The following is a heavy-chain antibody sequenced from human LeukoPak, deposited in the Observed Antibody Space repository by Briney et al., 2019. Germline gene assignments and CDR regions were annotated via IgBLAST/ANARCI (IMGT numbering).Heavy chain of an antibody. V-gene: IGHV1-2*02. CDR3: ARDREITMLVVVTQVSDAFDI. D-gene: IGHD3-22*01. CDR2: INPNSGGT. CDR1: GYTFTGYY. J-gene: IGHJ3*02. Sequence: ASVKVSCKASGYTFTGYYMHWVRQAPGQGLEWMGWINPNSGGTNCAQKFQGRVTMTRDTSISTAYMELRSLRSDDTAVYYCARDREITMLVVVTQVSDAFDIWGQGTMVTVSS.